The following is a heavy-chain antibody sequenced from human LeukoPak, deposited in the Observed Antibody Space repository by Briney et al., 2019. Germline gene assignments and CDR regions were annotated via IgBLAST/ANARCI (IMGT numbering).Heavy chain of an antibody. V-gene: IGHV3-7*04. CDR3: ARARGSGRSWYFDR. CDR1: GFTFSGYW. Sequence: SGGSLRLSCAASGFTFSGYWMSWVRQAPGKGLEWVASVKQDGSDKYYVDSVKGRFTISRDNAKNSLYVQMNSLRGEDTAVYYCARARGSGRSWYFDRWGRGTVVTVSS. D-gene: IGHD3-3*01. J-gene: IGHJ2*01. CDR2: VKQDGSDK.